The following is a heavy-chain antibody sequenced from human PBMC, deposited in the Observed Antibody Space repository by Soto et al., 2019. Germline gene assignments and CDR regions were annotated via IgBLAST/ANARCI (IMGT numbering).Heavy chain of an antibody. Sequence: QVQLQESGPGLVKPSETLSLTCTVSGGSISSYYWSWIRQPPGKGLEWIGYIFYSGSTNYNPSRKSRVTMSVDTSKNQFSLKLSSVTAADTAVYYCARRYGGAFDIWGQGTMVTVSS. CDR1: GGSISSYY. D-gene: IGHD4-17*01. CDR2: IFYSGST. V-gene: IGHV4-59*08. J-gene: IGHJ3*02. CDR3: ARRYGGAFDI.